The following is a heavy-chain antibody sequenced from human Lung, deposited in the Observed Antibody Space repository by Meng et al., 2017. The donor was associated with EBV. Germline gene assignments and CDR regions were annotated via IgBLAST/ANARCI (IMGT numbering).Heavy chain of an antibody. Sequence: VHCGGEVKRPGAAVKISCKASGYTFPSYALQWVRQAPGQRLGGSGWIDAANGNTKYPQKFQGRVTTTRATSVSTDNMERSSLRSDETAVYYCARVKVGITSRDYWGQGTLVTVSS. CDR3: ARVKVGITSRDY. CDR1: GYTFPSYA. D-gene: IGHD1-26*01. V-gene: IGHV1-3*01. CDR2: IDAANGNT. J-gene: IGHJ4*02.